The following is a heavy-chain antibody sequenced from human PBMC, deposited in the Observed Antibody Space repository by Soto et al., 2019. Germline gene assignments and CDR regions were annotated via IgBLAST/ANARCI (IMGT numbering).Heavy chain of an antibody. CDR1: GFTVSSNY. Sequence: GGSLRLSCAASGFTVSSNYMSWVRQAPGKGLEWVSVIYSGGSTYYSDSVKGRFTISRDNSKNTLYLQMNSLRAEDTAVYYCVSLFGVVIISEYAFDIWGQGTMVTVSS. CDR2: IYSGGST. D-gene: IGHD3-3*01. CDR3: VSLFGVVIISEYAFDI. J-gene: IGHJ3*02. V-gene: IGHV3-66*01.